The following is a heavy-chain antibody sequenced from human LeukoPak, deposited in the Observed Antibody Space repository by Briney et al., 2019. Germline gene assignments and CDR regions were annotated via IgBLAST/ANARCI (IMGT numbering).Heavy chain of an antibody. CDR2: ISAYNGNT. CDR1: GYTFTSYG. J-gene: IGHJ4*02. D-gene: IGHD2-15*01. CDR3: ARGISRVAATGNLDY. V-gene: IGHV1-18*04. Sequence: ASVKVSCKASGYTFTSYGISWVRQAPGQGLEWMGWISAYNGNTNYAQKLQGRVTMTTDTSTSTAYMELRSLRSDDTAVYYCARGISRVAATGNLDYWGQGTLVTVSS.